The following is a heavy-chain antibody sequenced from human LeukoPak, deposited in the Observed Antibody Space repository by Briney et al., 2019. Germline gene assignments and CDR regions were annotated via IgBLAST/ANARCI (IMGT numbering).Heavy chain of an antibody. J-gene: IGHJ4*02. Sequence: GGSLRLSCAASGFTFSSHSMNWVRQAPGKGLEWVSSISSGGRYINYADSVGGRFTISRDNAKNSLYLQMNSLRAEDTAVYYCARGPYCGGDCYQYYFDYWGQGTLVIVSS. CDR3: ARGPYCGGDCYQYYFDY. CDR1: GFTFSSHS. CDR2: ISSGGRYI. V-gene: IGHV3-21*01. D-gene: IGHD2-21*02.